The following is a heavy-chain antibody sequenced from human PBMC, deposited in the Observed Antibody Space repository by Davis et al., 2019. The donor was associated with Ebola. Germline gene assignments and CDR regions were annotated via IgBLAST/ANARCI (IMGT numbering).Heavy chain of an antibody. D-gene: IGHD3-10*01. V-gene: IGHV1-3*01. CDR1: GYIFTSYA. Sequence: ASVKVSCKASGYIFTSYAIHWVRQAPGQRLEWMGWINAGNGDTKSSQKFQGRVTMTRDTSTSTVYMELSSLRSEDTAVYYCARDAGMAALGYWGQGTLVTVSS. CDR3: ARDAGMAALGY. CDR2: INAGNGDT. J-gene: IGHJ4*02.